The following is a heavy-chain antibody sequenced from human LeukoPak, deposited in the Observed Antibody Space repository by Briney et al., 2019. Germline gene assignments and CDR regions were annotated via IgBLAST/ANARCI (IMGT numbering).Heavy chain of an antibody. V-gene: IGHV3-23*01. CDR1: GFTFSSYA. Sequence: PGGSLRLSCVVSGFTFSSYAMTWVRQAPGKGLEGGSVISGSGGSAYYADFVKGRFTIFRDNSKNTLSLQMNSLRAEDTAVYYCAKGRGDYDSGADYWGQGTLVTVSS. D-gene: IGHD5-12*01. CDR2: ISGSGGSA. CDR3: AKGRGDYDSGADY. J-gene: IGHJ4*02.